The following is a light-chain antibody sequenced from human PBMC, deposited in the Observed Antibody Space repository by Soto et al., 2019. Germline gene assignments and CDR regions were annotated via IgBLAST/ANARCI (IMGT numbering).Light chain of an antibody. CDR1: RNINRK. V-gene: IGKV3-15*01. J-gene: IGKJ4*01. Sequence: EIVMTQSPATPSVPPGERATLSCRASRNINRKLAWYQQKPGQAPRLLISGASTRATGIPARFSGSGSGTEFTLTISSLQSEDFAVYYCQQYYDYPPLIFGGGTKVEIK. CDR3: QQYYDYPPLI. CDR2: GAS.